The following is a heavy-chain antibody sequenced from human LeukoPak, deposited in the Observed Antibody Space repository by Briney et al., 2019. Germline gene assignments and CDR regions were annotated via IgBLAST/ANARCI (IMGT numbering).Heavy chain of an antibody. D-gene: IGHD3-16*01. Sequence: ASVKVSCKTSGYTFTSYGISWVRQAPGQGLEWMGWISAYNGNTNYAQKLQGRVTMTTDTSTSTAYMELRSLRSDDTAVYYCARDNDSRDPPHFDYWGQGTLVTVSS. CDR1: GYTFTSYG. CDR2: ISAYNGNT. V-gene: IGHV1-18*01. CDR3: ARDNDSRDPPHFDY. J-gene: IGHJ4*02.